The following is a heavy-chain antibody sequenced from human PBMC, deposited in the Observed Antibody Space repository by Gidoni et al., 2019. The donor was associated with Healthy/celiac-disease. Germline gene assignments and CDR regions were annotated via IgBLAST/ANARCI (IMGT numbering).Heavy chain of an antibody. Sequence: QVQLVESGGGVVKPGGSLSHAGAASGFAFSGDGMHLVRQAPGKGLEWVAVIWYDGSNKYYADSVKGRFTISRDNSKNTLYLQMNSLRAEDTAVYYCAREARGGGSYFDYWGQGPLVTVSS. CDR3: AREARGGGSYFDY. J-gene: IGHJ4*02. D-gene: IGHD3-10*01. V-gene: IGHV3-33*01. CDR2: IWYDGSNK. CDR1: GFAFSGDG.